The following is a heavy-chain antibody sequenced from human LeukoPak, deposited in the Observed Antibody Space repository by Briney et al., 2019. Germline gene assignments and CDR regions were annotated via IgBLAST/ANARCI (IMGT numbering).Heavy chain of an antibody. Sequence: GGSLRLSCAASGFSFSTYWMHWVRQAPGKGLEWVSAVNGGGGSTYYADSVKGRFTISRDNSKNTLYLQMNSLRAEDTAVYYCAKAPGGIVAYWGQGTLVTVSS. V-gene: IGHV3-23*01. D-gene: IGHD3-16*01. CDR3: AKAPGGIVAY. J-gene: IGHJ4*02. CDR1: GFSFSTYW. CDR2: VNGGGGST.